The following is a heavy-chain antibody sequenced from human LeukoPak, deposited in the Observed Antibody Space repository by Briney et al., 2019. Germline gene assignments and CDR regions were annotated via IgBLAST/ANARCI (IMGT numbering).Heavy chain of an antibody. D-gene: IGHD2-15*01. CDR2: INPSGGST. V-gene: IGHV1-46*01. CDR3: AGGPGLGYCSGGSCYWFDP. J-gene: IGHJ5*02. Sequence: ASVKVSCKASGYTFTSYYMHWVRQAPGQGLEWMGIINPSGGSTSYAQKFQGRVTMTRDTSTSTVYMELSSLRSEDTAVYYCAGGPGLGYCSGGSCYWFDPWGQGTLVTVSS. CDR1: GYTFTSYY.